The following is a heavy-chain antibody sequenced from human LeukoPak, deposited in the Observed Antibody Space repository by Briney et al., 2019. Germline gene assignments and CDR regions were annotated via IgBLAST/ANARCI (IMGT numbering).Heavy chain of an antibody. D-gene: IGHD5-18*01. J-gene: IGHJ4*02. CDR1: GGSISSYY. CDR2: IYYSGST. CDR3: ARVAQLWTTYFDY. V-gene: IGHV4-59*01. Sequence: SETLSLTCTVSGGSISSYYWSWIRQPPGKGQEWIGYIYYSGSTNYNPSLKSRVTISVDTSKNQFSLKLSSVTAADTAVYYCARVAQLWTTYFDYWGQGTLVTVSS.